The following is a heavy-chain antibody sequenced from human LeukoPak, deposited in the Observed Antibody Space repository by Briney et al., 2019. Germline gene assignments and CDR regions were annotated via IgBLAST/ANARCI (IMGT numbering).Heavy chain of an antibody. CDR1: GYTFTSYY. D-gene: IGHD4-17*01. CDR2: INPSGGTT. Sequence: ASVKVSCKASGYTFTSYYIHWVRQAPGQGLEWMGIINPSGGTTSYTQTFQGRVTMTRDTSTSTVYMELSSLTSEDTAVYYCARDGYGDYVGWFDPWGQGTLVTVSS. J-gene: IGHJ5*02. V-gene: IGHV1-46*01. CDR3: ARDGYGDYVGWFDP.